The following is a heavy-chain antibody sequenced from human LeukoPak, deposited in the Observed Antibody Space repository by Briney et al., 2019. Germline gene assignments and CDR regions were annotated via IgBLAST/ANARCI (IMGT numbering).Heavy chain of an antibody. V-gene: IGHV4-34*01. J-gene: IGHJ4*02. Sequence: PSETLSLTCAVYGGSFSGYYWSWIRQPPGKGLEWLGEINHSGSTNYNPSLKSRVTISVDTSKNQFSLKLSSVTAADTAVYYCASTVISGYRIDYWGQGTLVTVSS. CDR2: INHSGST. CDR1: GGSFSGYY. CDR3: ASTVISGYRIDY. D-gene: IGHD3-22*01.